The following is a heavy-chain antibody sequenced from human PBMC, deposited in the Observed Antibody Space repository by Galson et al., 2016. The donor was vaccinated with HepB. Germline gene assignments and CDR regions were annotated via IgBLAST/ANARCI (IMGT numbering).Heavy chain of an antibody. CDR2: LDYTGST. D-gene: IGHD3-10*01. Sequence: SETLSLTCSVSGGSIISTSYYWAWVRQPPGKGSQYIGTLDYTGSTYSTPSLASRVAISVDASKNQFSLHLAPVTAADTAVYYGARLRPTGVSRRGYFDSWGRGTLVTVSS. J-gene: IGHJ4*02. CDR1: GGSIISTSYY. V-gene: IGHV4-39*01. CDR3: ARLRPTGVSRRGYFDS.